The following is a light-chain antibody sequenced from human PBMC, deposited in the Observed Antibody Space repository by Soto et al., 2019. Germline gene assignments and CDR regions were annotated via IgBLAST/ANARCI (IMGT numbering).Light chain of an antibody. CDR1: QSISSY. Sequence: DIQMTQSPSSLSASVGDRVTITCRASQSISSYLNWYQQKPGKAPKLLIYAASSLQSGVPSRFSGSGSGTDFTLTISSLQPEDSATYYCQQSYSTWTFGQGTKV. V-gene: IGKV1-39*01. CDR2: AAS. CDR3: QQSYSTWT. J-gene: IGKJ1*01.